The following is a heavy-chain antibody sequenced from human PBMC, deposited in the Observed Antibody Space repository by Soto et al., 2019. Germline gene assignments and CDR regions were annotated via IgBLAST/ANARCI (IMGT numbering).Heavy chain of an antibody. CDR2: ISSDGDIT. CDR3: VKVSTFYDILTGYYSPNFFDS. V-gene: IGHV3-64D*06. Sequence: GGSLRLSCSASGFTFSEYCMYWVRMAPEKGLQYVSTISSDGDITYYADSVKGRFTISRDNSKNTLYLQMNSLRPEDTAMYYCVKVSTFYDILTGYYSPNFFDSWGQGTLVTVSS. D-gene: IGHD3-9*01. J-gene: IGHJ5*01. CDR1: GFTFSEYC.